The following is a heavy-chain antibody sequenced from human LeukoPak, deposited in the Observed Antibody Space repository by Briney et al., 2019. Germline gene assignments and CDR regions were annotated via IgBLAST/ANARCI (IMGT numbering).Heavy chain of an antibody. V-gene: IGHV1-18*01. CDR1: GYTFTSYG. CDR3: AREPTTGMITPETRFDY. D-gene: IGHD3-16*01. Sequence: ASVKVSCKASGYTFTSYGISWVRQAPGQGLEWMGWISAYNGNTNYAQKLQGRVTMTTDTSTSTAYMELRSLRSDDTAVYYCAREPTTGMITPETRFDYWGQGTLVTVSS. CDR2: ISAYNGNT. J-gene: IGHJ4*02.